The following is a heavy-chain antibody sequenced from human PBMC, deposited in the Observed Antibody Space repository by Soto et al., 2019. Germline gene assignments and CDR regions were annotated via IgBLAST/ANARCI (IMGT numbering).Heavy chain of an antibody. J-gene: IGHJ6*02. Sequence: QVQLVESGGGVVQPGRSLRLSCAASGFTFSSYGMHWVRKAPGKGLEWVAVIWYDGSNKYYADSVKGRFTISRDNSKNTLYLQMNSLRAEDTAVYYCARDRIAVARYYYYYGMDVWGQGTTVTVSS. CDR2: IWYDGSNK. D-gene: IGHD6-19*01. CDR1: GFTFSSYG. V-gene: IGHV3-33*01. CDR3: ARDRIAVARYYYYYGMDV.